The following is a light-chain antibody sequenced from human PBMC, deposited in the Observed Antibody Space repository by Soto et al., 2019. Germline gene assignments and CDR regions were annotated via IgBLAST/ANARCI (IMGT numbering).Light chain of an antibody. J-gene: IGKJ2*01. CDR1: QDISSH. CDR3: QQYHSYPFS. V-gene: IGKV1-8*01. Sequence: AIRMTPSPSSFSASTGDRVTITCRASQDISSHLAWYQQKPGKAPKVMIYDASTLQSGVPSRFSGAGSGTDFTLTSSSLQSEDFATYYCQQYHSYPFSFGQGTKL. CDR2: DAS.